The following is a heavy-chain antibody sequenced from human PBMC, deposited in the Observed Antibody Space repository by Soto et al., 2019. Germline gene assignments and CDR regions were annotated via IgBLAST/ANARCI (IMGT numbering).Heavy chain of an antibody. D-gene: IGHD6-19*01. Sequence: ASVKVSCKASGYTFTNYYMNWVRQAPGQGLQWMGVINPRGGTTRYAQKFQGRVTMTMDTSTSTVYMELSSLTSDDTAVYYCAKDGGKVAGRGSWFDPRGQGTLVTVSS. CDR1: GYTFTNYY. J-gene: IGHJ5*02. V-gene: IGHV1-46*01. CDR3: AKDGGKVAGRGSWFDP. CDR2: INPRGGTT.